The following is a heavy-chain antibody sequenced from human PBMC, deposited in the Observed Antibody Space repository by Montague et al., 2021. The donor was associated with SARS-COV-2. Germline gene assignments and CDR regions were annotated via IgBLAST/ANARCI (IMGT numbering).Heavy chain of an antibody. D-gene: IGHD6-13*01. Sequence: SETLSLTCIVSGGSTNYYYWSWIRQSPGKGLEWIGYMYYSGSTNCNPSLKSRVTMSIDRSKNQFSLKLRSVTAADTAVYYCARAPIYRSSWYAYFDYWGQGTLVTVSS. CDR2: MYYSGST. V-gene: IGHV4-59*01. CDR1: GGSTNYYY. CDR3: ARAPIYRSSWYAYFDY. J-gene: IGHJ4*02.